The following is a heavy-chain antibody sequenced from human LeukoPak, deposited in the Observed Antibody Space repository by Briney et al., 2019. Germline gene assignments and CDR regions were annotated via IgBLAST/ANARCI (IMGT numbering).Heavy chain of an antibody. D-gene: IGHD4-17*01. CDR2: IKHDGSDK. J-gene: IGHJ2*01. Sequence: GGSLRLSCTVWGRPLRNCCMTGPRQAPGKGLEWVANIKHDGSDKYYVDSVKGRFTVSRDNAKISLSLQMTSLRADDTAVYCWSLTDTGDYDWSFDLWGRGTLVTVSS. CDR1: GRPLRNCC. V-gene: IGHV3-7*01. CDR3: SLTDTGDYDWSFDL.